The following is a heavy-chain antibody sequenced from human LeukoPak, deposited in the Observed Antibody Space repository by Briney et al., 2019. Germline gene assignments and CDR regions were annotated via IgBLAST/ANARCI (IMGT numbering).Heavy chain of an antibody. CDR1: GFTFSSYA. CDR2: ISYDGSNK. CDR3: ATRPRGRGYSSY. J-gene: IGHJ4*02. V-gene: IGHV3-30-3*01. D-gene: IGHD5-18*01. Sequence: GGSLRLSYAASGFTFSSYAMHWVRPAPGKGLEWVAVISYDGSNKYYADSVKGRFTISRDNSKNTLYLQMNSLRAEDTAVYYCATRPRGRGYSSYWGQGTLVTVSS.